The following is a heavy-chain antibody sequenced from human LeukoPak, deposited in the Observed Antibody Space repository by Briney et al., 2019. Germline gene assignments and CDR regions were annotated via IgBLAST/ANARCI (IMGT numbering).Heavy chain of an antibody. CDR1: GFTFSSYA. V-gene: IGHV3-23*01. CDR3: AKGKVATTYFDY. D-gene: IGHD5-12*01. Sequence: GGSLRLSCAASGFTFSSYAMSWVRQAPGKGLEWVSAISGSGGSTYYADSVKGRFTISRDNSKNTLYLQMNSPRAEDTAVYYCAKGKVATTYFDYWGQGTLVTVSS. J-gene: IGHJ4*02. CDR2: ISGSGGST.